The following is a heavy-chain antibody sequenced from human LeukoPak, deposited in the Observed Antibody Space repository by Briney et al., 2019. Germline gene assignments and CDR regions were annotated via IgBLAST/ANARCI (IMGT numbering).Heavy chain of an antibody. D-gene: IGHD4-17*01. CDR3: AREILYGDSVGFDY. CDR1: GFTFGAYW. J-gene: IGHJ4*02. V-gene: IGHV3-74*01. Sequence: GGSLRLSCAASGFTFGAYWMHWVRQAPGKGLVWVSRINSDGSSTIYADSVKGRFTISRDNAENTLYLQMNSLRAEDTAVYYCAREILYGDSVGFDYWAQGTLVTVSS. CDR2: INSDGSST.